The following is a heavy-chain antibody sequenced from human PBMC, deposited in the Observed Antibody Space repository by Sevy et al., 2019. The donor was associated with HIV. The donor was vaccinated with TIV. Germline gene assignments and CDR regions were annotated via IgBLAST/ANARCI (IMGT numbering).Heavy chain of an antibody. Sequence: ASVKVSCKASGGTFSSYAISWVRQVPGQGLEWMGGIIPIFGTANYAQKFQGRVTITADESTSTAYMELSSLRSEDTAVYYCAREAIVGAPHGVFDYWGQGTLVTVSS. D-gene: IGHD1-26*01. CDR1: GGTFSSYA. V-gene: IGHV1-69*13. J-gene: IGHJ4*02. CDR3: AREAIVGAPHGVFDY. CDR2: IIPIFGTA.